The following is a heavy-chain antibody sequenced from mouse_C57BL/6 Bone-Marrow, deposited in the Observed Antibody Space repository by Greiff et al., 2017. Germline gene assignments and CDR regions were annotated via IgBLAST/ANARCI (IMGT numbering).Heavy chain of an antibody. CDR3: ARLTGHYFDY. J-gene: IGHJ2*01. Sequence: EVMLVESGGGLVKPGGSLKLSCAASGFTFSDYGMHWVRQAPEKGLEWVAYISSGSSTIYYADTVKGRFTISRDNAKNTLCLQMTSLRSEDTAMYYCARLTGHYFDYWGQGTTLTVSS. D-gene: IGHD4-1*01. CDR1: GFTFSDYG. CDR2: ISSGSSTI. V-gene: IGHV5-17*01.